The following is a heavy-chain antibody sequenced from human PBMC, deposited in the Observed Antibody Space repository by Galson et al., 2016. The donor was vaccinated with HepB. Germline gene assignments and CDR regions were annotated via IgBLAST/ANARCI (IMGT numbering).Heavy chain of an antibody. CDR3: AKDYVGGSYLLTQFDY. CDR2: IWYDGSHK. Sequence: SLRLSCAASGFTFYGMHWVRQAPGKGLEWVAVIWYDGSHKYYADSVKGRFAISRDNSKNTLYLQMNSLRVEDTAVYYCAKDYVGGSYLLTQFDYWGQGTLVTVSS. V-gene: IGHV3-33*06. J-gene: IGHJ4*02. D-gene: IGHD3-16*02. CDR1: GFTFYG.